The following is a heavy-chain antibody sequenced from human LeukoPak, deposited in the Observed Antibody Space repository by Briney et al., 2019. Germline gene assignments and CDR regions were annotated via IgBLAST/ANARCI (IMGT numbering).Heavy chain of an antibody. CDR1: GFTFSRYG. Sequence: GGSRDPSGEASGFTFSRYGLTWFRRAPGKGREGVAKINQDGSGKYYADSVKGRFTISRDNSKNTLYLQMNSLRAEDTAVYYCAKDQQLWSHYYYYYGMDVWGQGTTVTVSS. V-gene: IGHV3-7*01. CDR2: INQDGSGK. D-gene: IGHD5-18*01. J-gene: IGHJ6*02. CDR3: AKDQQLWSHYYYYYGMDV.